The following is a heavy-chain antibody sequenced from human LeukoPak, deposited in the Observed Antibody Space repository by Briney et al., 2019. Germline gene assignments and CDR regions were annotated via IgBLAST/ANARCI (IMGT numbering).Heavy chain of an antibody. Sequence: GGSLRLSCAASGFTFSSYGMHWVRQAPGKGLEWVAFIRHDGGNKYYADSVKGRFTISRDNARNSLYLQMNTLRAEDTAVYSCARGADGVSSNSRGWFDPWGQGTLVTVSS. CDR1: GFTFSSYG. D-gene: IGHD2-15*01. CDR3: ARGADGVSSNSRGWFDP. J-gene: IGHJ5*02. CDR2: IRHDGGNK. V-gene: IGHV3-30*02.